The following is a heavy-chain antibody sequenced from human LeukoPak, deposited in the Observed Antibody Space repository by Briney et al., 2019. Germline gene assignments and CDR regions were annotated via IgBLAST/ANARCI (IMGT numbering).Heavy chain of an antibody. CDR2: IWYDGSNK. Sequence: PGGSLRLSCAASGFTFSSYGMHWVRQAPGKGLEWVAVIWYDGSNKYYADSVKGRFTISRDNSKNTLYLQMNSLRAEDTAVYYCGREDRFGYNYAYGLDVWGQGTTVTVSS. CDR3: GREDRFGYNYAYGLDV. D-gene: IGHD5-18*01. J-gene: IGHJ6*02. V-gene: IGHV3-33*01. CDR1: GFTFSSYG.